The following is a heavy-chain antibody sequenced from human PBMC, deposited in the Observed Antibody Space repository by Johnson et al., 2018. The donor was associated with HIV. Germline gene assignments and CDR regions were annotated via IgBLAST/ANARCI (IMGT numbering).Heavy chain of an antibody. CDR1: GFTFSSYA. CDR3: AKAGPREYSSSLDAFDI. V-gene: IGHV3-30-3*01. J-gene: IGHJ3*02. CDR2: ISYDGSNK. Sequence: QVQLVESGGGVVQPGRSLRLSCAASGFTFSSYAMHWVRQAPGKGLEWVAVISYDGSNKYYADSVKGRFTISRDNSKNSLYLQMNSLRAEDTALYYCAKAGPREYSSSLDAFDIWGQGTMVTVSS. D-gene: IGHD6-6*01.